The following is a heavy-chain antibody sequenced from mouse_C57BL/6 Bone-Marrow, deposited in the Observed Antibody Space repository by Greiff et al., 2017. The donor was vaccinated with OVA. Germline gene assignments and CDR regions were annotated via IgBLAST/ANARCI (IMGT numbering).Heavy chain of an antibody. D-gene: IGHD1-2*01. CDR3: TRFRLYYYAMDY. J-gene: IGHJ4*01. CDR1: GFTFSNYW. V-gene: IGHV6-3*01. CDR2: IRLKSDNYAT. Sequence: EVQRVESGGGLVQPGGSMKLSCVASGFTFSNYWMNWVRQSPEKGLEWVAQIRLKSDNYATHYAESVKGRFTISRDDSKSSVYLQMNNLRAEDTGIYYCTRFRLYYYAMDYWGQGTSVTVSS.